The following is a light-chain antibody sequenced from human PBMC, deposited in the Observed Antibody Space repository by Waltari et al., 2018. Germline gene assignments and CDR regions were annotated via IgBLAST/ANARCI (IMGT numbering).Light chain of an antibody. CDR1: ALGKYN. J-gene: IGLJ2*01. V-gene: IGLV3-27*01. CDR3: YSATDNNLV. Sequence: SYDLTQPSSVSVSPGQTARITCSGHALGKYNGRWFQQKPGQAPVVVIYKDNKRPSGIPERFSGSSSGTTITLTISGAQVEDEADYYCYSATDNNLVFGGGSRLTVL. CDR2: KDN.